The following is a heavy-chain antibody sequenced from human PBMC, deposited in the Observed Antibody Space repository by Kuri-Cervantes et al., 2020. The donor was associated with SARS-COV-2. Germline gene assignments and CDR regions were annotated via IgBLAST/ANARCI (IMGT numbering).Heavy chain of an antibody. CDR3: AKPLGYSGYDPPDY. D-gene: IGHD5-12*01. V-gene: IGHV3-23*01. CDR1: GFTFGSHA. J-gene: IGHJ4*02. CDR2: ISGSGGAT. Sequence: ETLSLTCAASGFTFGSHAMIWVRQAPGKGLEWVSSISGSGGATYYADSAKGRFTISRDNSKNTLSLQMNSLRAEDTAVYYCAKPLGYSGYDPPDYWGQGTLVTVSS.